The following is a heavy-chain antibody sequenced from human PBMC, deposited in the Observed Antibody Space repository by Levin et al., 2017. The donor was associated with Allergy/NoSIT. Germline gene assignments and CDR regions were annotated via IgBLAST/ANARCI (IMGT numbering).Heavy chain of an antibody. Sequence: SETLSLTCTVSGGSISSYYWSWIRQPPGKGLEWIGYIYYSGSTNYNPSLKSRVTISVDTSKNQFSLKLSSVTAADTAVYYCARVPASPPIVYRSGGSCNDAFDIWGQGTMVTVSS. D-gene: IGHD2-15*01. CDR1: GGSISSYY. CDR3: ARVPASPPIVYRSGGSCNDAFDI. CDR2: IYYSGST. J-gene: IGHJ3*02. V-gene: IGHV4-59*01.